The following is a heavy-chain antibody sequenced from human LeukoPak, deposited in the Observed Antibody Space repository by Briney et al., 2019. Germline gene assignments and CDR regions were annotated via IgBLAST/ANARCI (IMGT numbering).Heavy chain of an antibody. V-gene: IGHV4-39*07. J-gene: IGHJ4*02. D-gene: IGHD2-15*01. CDR1: GGSISSSSYY. Sequence: SETLSLACTVSGGSISSSSYYWGWIRQPPGKGLEWIGSIYYSGSAYYNPSLKSRVTISVDTSKNQFSLKLSSVTAADTAVYYCARDRGVAATPDYWGQGTLVTVSS. CDR2: IYYSGSA. CDR3: ARDRGVAATPDY.